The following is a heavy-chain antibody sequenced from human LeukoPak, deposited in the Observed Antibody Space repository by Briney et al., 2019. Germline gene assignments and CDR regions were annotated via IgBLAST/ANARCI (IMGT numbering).Heavy chain of an antibody. Sequence: PSETLSLTCTVSGGSISSYYWSWIRQPAGKGLEWIGRIYTSGSTNYNPSLKSRVTMSVDTSKNQFSLKLSSVTAADTAVYYCARVGVNYGSGSNYYYMDVWGKGTTVTVSS. CDR2: IYTSGST. CDR3: ARVGVNYGSGSNYYYMDV. D-gene: IGHD3-10*01. J-gene: IGHJ6*03. CDR1: GGSISSYY. V-gene: IGHV4-4*07.